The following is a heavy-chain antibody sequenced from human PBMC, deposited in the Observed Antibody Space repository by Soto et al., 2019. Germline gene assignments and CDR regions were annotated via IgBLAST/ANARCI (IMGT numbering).Heavy chain of an antibody. CDR1: GFTFSSYA. CDR2: ISYDGSNK. CDR3: ARPRTYYFDSSGYLNWIDP. J-gene: IGHJ5*02. D-gene: IGHD3-22*01. Sequence: GGSLRLSCAASGFTFSSYAMHWVRQAPGKGLEWVAVISYDGSNKYYADSVKGRFTISRDNSKNTLYLQMNSLRAEDTAVYYCARPRTYYFDSSGYLNWIDPWGQGTLVTVSS. V-gene: IGHV3-30-3*01.